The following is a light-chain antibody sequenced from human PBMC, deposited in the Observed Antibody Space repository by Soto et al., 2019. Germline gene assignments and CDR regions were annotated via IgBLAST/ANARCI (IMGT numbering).Light chain of an antibody. Sequence: QSALTQPASVSGSPGQSITISCTGTSGDVGTYNLVSWYQHHPGKAPKLMIYEGSNRPSGVSHRFSGSQSGNTASLTISGLQADDEADYYCSSYAGAVAFGGGTKLTVL. CDR3: SSYAGAVA. V-gene: IGLV2-23*01. CDR1: SGDVGTYNL. J-gene: IGLJ2*01. CDR2: EGS.